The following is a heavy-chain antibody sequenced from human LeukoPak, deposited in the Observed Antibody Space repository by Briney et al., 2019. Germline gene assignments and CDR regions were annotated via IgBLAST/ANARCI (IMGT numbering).Heavy chain of an antibody. CDR2: FRYSGST. J-gene: IGHJ4*02. V-gene: IGHV4-59*12. D-gene: IGHD4-23*01. Sequence: SETLSLTCTVSGGSISSYYWSWIRQPPGKGLEWIGYFRYSGSTNYNPSLRSRVTISVDTSKNQFSLKLSSVTAADTAVYYCARFGAGTTVVTPEDSFDYWGQGTLVTVSS. CDR3: ARFGAGTTVVTPEDSFDY. CDR1: GGSISSYY.